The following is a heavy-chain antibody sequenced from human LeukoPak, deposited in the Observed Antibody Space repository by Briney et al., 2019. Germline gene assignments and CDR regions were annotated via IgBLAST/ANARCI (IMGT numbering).Heavy chain of an antibody. V-gene: IGHV3-23*01. CDR2: LSGSGDRI. CDR3: ARDGFNDRSGDNDGFDM. CDR1: GLTISTSG. D-gene: IGHD1-1*01. J-gene: IGHJ3*02. Sequence: PGGSLTLFCAASGLTISTSGMSWVRQAPGKGLEWVSALSGSGDRIHYADSVRGRVTISRDTSQDTLYLQMNHLRADDTAVYYCARDGFNDRSGDNDGFDMWGQGTMVTVSS.